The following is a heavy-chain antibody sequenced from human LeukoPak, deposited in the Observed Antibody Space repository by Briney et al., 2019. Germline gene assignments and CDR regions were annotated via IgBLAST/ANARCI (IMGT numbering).Heavy chain of an antibody. Sequence: ASLTVSCKVSGYTLTELSMHWVRQAPGKGLEWMGGFDPEDGETIYAQKFQGRVTMTEDTSTDTAYMELSSLRSEDTAVYYCACTRGSGSYYPSGYWGQGTLVTVSS. CDR3: ACTRGSGSYYPSGY. CDR2: FDPEDGET. V-gene: IGHV1-24*01. CDR1: GYTLTELS. D-gene: IGHD3-10*01. J-gene: IGHJ4*02.